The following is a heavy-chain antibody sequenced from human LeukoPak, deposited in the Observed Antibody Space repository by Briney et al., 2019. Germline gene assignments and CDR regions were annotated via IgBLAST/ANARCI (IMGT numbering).Heavy chain of an antibody. CDR2: IRYDGSDI. J-gene: IGHJ3*02. V-gene: IGHV3-30*02. Sequence: GGSLRLSCAASGFIFTSYGMHWVRQAPGKGLEWVSFIRYDGSDIDYADSAKGRFTISRDNSKNTLYLQTNSVRVEDTAVYYCVRDPSGMDAFDIWGQGTVVTVSS. CDR1: GFIFTSYG. D-gene: IGHD6-13*01. CDR3: VRDPSGMDAFDI.